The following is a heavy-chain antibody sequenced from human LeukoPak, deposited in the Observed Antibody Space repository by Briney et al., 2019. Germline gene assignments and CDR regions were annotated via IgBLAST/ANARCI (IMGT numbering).Heavy chain of an antibody. J-gene: IGHJ6*02. CDR3: ARGLNTYYDFWSGYSYGMDV. CDR2: INHSGST. Sequence: PSETLSLTCAVYGGSFSGYYWSWIRQPPGKGLEWIGEINHSGSTNYNPSLKSRVTISVDTSKNQFSLKLSSVTAADTAVYYCARGLNTYYDFWSGYSYGMDVWGQGTTVTVSS. CDR1: GGSFSGYY. V-gene: IGHV4-34*01. D-gene: IGHD3-3*01.